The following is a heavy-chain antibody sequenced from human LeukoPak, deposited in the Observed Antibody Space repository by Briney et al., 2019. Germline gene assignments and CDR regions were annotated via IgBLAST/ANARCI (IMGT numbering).Heavy chain of an antibody. CDR3: ARDLRITGPDY. D-gene: IGHD3-3*01. V-gene: IGHV3-30-3*01. CDR2: ISYDGSNK. J-gene: IGHJ4*02. Sequence: PGGSLRRSCSASGFTFSSYAMHWVRQAPGKGLEWVAVISYDGSNKYYADSVKGRFTISRDNSKNTLYLQMNSLRAEDTAVYYCARDLRITGPDYWGQGTLVTVSS. CDR1: GFTFSSYA.